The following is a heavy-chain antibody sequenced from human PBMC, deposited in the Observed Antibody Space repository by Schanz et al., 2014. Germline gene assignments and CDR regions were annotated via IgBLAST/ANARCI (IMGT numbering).Heavy chain of an antibody. CDR3: ARGVARERYSDWLELDY. CDR2: ISYEGNDK. D-gene: IGHD3-9*01. CDR1: GFTFSSYG. V-gene: IGHV3-30*19. Sequence: VQLVESGGGVVQPGRSLRLSCAASGFTFSSYGMHWVRQAPGKGLEWVAVISYEGNDKYYGDSVKGRFTISRDSPKNRLYLQMNSLRPEDSGVYYCARGVARERYSDWLELDYWGQGTLVTVSS. J-gene: IGHJ4*02.